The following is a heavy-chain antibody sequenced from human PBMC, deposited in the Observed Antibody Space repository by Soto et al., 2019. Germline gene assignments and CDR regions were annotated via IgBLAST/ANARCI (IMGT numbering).Heavy chain of an antibody. D-gene: IGHD6-19*01. J-gene: IGHJ4*02. V-gene: IGHV1-46*03. CDR2: INPSGGST. Sequence: ASVKVSCKASGYTFTSYYMHWVRQAPGQGLEWMGIINPSGGSTSYAQKFQGRVTMTRDTSTSTVYMELSSLRSEDTAVYYCARAVHIKLIAVAGGGVGYWGQGTLVPVSS. CDR3: ARAVHIKLIAVAGGGVGY. CDR1: GYTFTSYY.